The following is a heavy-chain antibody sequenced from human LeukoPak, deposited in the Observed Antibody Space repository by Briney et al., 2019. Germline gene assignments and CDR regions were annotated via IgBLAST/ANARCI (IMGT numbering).Heavy chain of an antibody. V-gene: IGHV1-46*02. CDR2: INPSGGST. Sequence: ASVKVSCKTSGYTFNSYGISWVRQAPGQGLEWMGIINPSGGSTSYAQKFQGRVTMTRDTSTSTVYMELSSLRSEDTAVYYCAGGGATNMFLQDWFDPWGQGTLVTVSS. CDR3: AGGGATNMFLQDWFDP. CDR1: GYTFNSYG. D-gene: IGHD1-26*01. J-gene: IGHJ5*02.